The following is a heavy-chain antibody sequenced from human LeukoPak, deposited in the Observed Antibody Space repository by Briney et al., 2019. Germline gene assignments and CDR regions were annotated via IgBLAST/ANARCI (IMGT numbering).Heavy chain of an antibody. D-gene: IGHD6-13*01. J-gene: IGHJ4*02. CDR2: IRYDGSNK. CDR3: AKGPFGGAGAGQIDY. CDR1: GFTFSSYG. V-gene: IGHV3-30*02. Sequence: PGGSLRLSCAASGFTFSSYGMHWVRQAPGKGLEWVAFIRYDGSNKYYADSVKGRFTISRDNSKNTLYLQMNSLRAEDTAVYYCAKGPFGGAGAGQIDYWGQGTLVTVSS.